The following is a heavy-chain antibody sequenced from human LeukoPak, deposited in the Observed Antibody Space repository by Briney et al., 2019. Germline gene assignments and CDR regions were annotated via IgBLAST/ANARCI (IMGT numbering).Heavy chain of an antibody. D-gene: IGHD5-12*01. Sequence: GASVKVSCKASGYTFTGYYMHWVRQAPGQGLEWMGWINPNSGGTNYAQKFQGRVTMTRDTSISTAYMELNRLRSADTAVYYCARDWRLVASHSKNWFDPWGQGTLVTVSS. CDR1: GYTFTGYY. CDR2: INPNSGGT. V-gene: IGHV1-2*02. J-gene: IGHJ5*02. CDR3: ARDWRLVASHSKNWFDP.